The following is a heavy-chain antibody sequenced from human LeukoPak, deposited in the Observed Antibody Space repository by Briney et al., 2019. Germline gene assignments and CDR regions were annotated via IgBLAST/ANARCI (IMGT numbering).Heavy chain of an antibody. V-gene: IGHV1-2*07. D-gene: IGHD6-13*01. CDR2: INPQSGGP. Sequence: ASVKVSCKASGYTFTGYYLHWVRQAPGQGLEGVGWINPQSGGPNYAHRFQGRVTMTRDTSISTAYMELSRLRSDDTAVYYCARDQIYSSSWYYYYGMDVWGQGNTVTVSS. J-gene: IGHJ6*02. CDR3: ARDQIYSSSWYYYYGMDV. CDR1: GYTFTGYY.